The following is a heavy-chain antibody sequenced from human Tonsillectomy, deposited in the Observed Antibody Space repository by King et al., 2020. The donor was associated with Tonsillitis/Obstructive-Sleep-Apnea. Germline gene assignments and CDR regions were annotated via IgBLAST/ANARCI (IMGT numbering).Heavy chain of an antibody. CDR1: GGSISSSSYY. V-gene: IGHV4-39*01. D-gene: IGHD4-17*01. Sequence: QLQESGPGLVKPSETLSLTCTVSGGSISSSSYYWGWIRQPPGKGLEWIGSXYNGGSTYYNPSLKSRVTISVDXSKNQFSLKLSSVTAADTAVYYCTTVTRGIDYWGQGTLVTVSS. CDR3: TTVTRGIDY. CDR2: XYNGGST. J-gene: IGHJ4*02.